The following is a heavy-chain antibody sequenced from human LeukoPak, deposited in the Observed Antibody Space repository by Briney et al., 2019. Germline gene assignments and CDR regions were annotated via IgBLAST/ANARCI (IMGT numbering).Heavy chain of an antibody. D-gene: IGHD3-22*01. CDR2: IWYDGSNK. V-gene: IGHV3-30*02. CDR3: AKDYYDSSGYYKNDY. J-gene: IGHJ4*02. Sequence: GGSLRLSCAASGFTFSSYGMHWVRQAPGKGLEWVAVIWYDGSNKYYADSVKGRFTISRDNSKNTLYLQMNSLRAEDTAVYYCAKDYYDSSGYYKNDYWGQGTLVTVSS. CDR1: GFTFSSYG.